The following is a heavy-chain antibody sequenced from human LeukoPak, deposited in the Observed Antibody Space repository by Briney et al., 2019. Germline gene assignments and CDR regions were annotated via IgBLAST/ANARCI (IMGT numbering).Heavy chain of an antibody. CDR1: GFTFSSYG. V-gene: IGHV3-30*02. D-gene: IGHD3-9*01. CDR3: AKGRYYDILTGYIDY. J-gene: IGHJ4*02. CDR2: IRYDGSNK. Sequence: GGSLRLSCAASGFTFSSYGMHWVRQAPGKGLEWVAFIRYDGSNKYYADSVKGRFTISRDNSKNTLYLQMNSLRAEDTAVYYCAKGRYYDILTGYIDYWGQGTLVTVSS.